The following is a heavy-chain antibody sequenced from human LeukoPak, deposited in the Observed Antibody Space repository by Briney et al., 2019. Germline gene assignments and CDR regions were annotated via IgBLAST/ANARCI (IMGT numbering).Heavy chain of an antibody. D-gene: IGHD6-13*01. V-gene: IGHV3-30*18. CDR3: AKDRWHQLVSYPHHY. CDR2: ISYDGRNK. CDR1: GFTFSSHA. Sequence: PGRSLRLSCAASGFTFSSHAMHWVRQAPGKGLEWVAVISYDGRNKYYAESVKGRITISRDNSKNTLYLQMNSLRAEDTAVNYCAKDRWHQLVSYPHHYWGQGTLVSVSS. J-gene: IGHJ4*02.